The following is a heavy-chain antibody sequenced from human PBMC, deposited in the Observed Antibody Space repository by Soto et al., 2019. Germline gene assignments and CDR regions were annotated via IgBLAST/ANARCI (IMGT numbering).Heavy chain of an antibody. CDR3: AKDLSEILYYYYGMDV. V-gene: IGHV3-30*18. Sequence: GSLRFSCAASGFTFSSYGMHWVRQAPGKGLEWVAVISYDGSNKYYADSVKGRFTISRDNSKNTLYLQMNSLRAEDTAVYYCAKDLSEILYYYYGMDVWGQGTTVTVSS. D-gene: IGHD3-3*02. CDR2: ISYDGSNK. J-gene: IGHJ6*02. CDR1: GFTFSSYG.